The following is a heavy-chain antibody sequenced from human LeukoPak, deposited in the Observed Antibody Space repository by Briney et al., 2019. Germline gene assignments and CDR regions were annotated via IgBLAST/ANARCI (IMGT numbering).Heavy chain of an antibody. CDR3: ASHEEALYYYYGMDV. Sequence: GGSLRLSCAASGFTFSSSYMSWVRQAPVKGLEWVSVIYSGGSTYYADSVKGRFTISRDNSKNTLYLQMNSLRAEDTAVYYCASHEEALYYYYGMDVWGQGTTVTVSS. V-gene: IGHV3-53*01. J-gene: IGHJ6*02. CDR2: IYSGGST. CDR1: GFTFSSSY.